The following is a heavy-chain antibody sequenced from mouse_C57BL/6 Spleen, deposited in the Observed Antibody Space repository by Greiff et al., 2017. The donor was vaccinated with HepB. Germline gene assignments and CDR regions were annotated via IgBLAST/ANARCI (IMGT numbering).Heavy chain of an antibody. CDR1: GYTFTSYW. V-gene: IGHV1-61*01. D-gene: IGHD1-3*01. CDR3: ARRGLIYAMDD. J-gene: IGHJ4*01. CDR2: IYPSDSET. Sequence: QVQLQQPGAELVRPGSSVKLSCKASGYTFTSYWMDWVKQRPGQGLEWIGNIYPSDSETHYNQKFKDKATLTVDKSSSTAYMQLSSLTSEDSAVYYCARRGLIYAMDDWGQGTSVTVSS.